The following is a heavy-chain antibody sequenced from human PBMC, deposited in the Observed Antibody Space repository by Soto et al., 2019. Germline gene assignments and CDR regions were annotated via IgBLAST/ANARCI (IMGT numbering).Heavy chain of an antibody. V-gene: IGHV1-18*01. CDR2: ISAYNGNT. CDR1: GYTFTSYG. Sequence: ASVKVSCKASGYTFTSYGISWVRQAPGQGLEWTGWISAYNGNTNHAQKLQGRVTMTTDTSTSTAYMELRSLRSDDTAVYYCARRCDCSGGSRYSEVWAFDSWGQGTMVTVSS. CDR3: ARRCDCSGGSRYSEVWAFDS. D-gene: IGHD2-15*01. J-gene: IGHJ3*02.